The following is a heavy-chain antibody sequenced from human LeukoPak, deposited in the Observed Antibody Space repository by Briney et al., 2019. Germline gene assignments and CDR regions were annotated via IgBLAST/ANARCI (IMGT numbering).Heavy chain of an antibody. CDR3: ARVVGYCSGGSCRSSYFDY. V-gene: IGHV3-21*01. CDR1: GFTFSSYS. Sequence: GGSLRLSCAASGFTFSSYSMNWVRQPPGKGLEWVSSISSGGSYIYYADSVKGRFTISRDNAKNSLYLQMNSLRAEDTAVYYCARVVGYCSGGSCRSSYFDYWGQGTLVTVSS. CDR2: ISSGGSYI. D-gene: IGHD2-15*01. J-gene: IGHJ4*02.